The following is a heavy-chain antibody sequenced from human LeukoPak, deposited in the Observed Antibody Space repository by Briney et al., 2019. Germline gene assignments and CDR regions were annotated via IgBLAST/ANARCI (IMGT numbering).Heavy chain of an antibody. Sequence: PSETLSLTCAVSGGSISSSNWWSWVRQPPGKGLEWIGEIYHSGSTNYNPSLKSRVTISVDKSKNQFSLKLSSVTAADTAVYYCARRRVQWAAASTFDYWGQGTLVTVSS. CDR1: GGSISSSNW. V-gene: IGHV4-4*02. CDR2: IYHSGST. CDR3: ARRRVQWAAASTFDY. J-gene: IGHJ4*02. D-gene: IGHD6-13*01.